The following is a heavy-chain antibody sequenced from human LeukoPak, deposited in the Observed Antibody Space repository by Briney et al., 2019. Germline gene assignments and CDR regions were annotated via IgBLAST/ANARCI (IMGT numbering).Heavy chain of an antibody. CDR1: DGSISSENYY. CDR2: IYYSGST. Sequence: PSETLSLTCTVSDGSISSENYYWSWIRQPPGKGLEWIGYIYYSGSTYYNPSLKSRVTISIDTSENQFSLRLSSVTAADTAVYYCARRADYYGSGSTFFDYWGQGTLVTVSS. CDR3: ARRADYYGSGSTFFDY. J-gene: IGHJ4*02. V-gene: IGHV4-30-4*01. D-gene: IGHD3-10*01.